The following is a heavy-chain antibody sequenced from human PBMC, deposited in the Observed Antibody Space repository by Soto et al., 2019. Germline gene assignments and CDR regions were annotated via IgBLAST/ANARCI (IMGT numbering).Heavy chain of an antibody. D-gene: IGHD1-26*01. CDR1: GFTFSNSW. J-gene: IGHJ6*02. Sequence: EVQLVESGGGLVQPGGSLRLSCAASGFTFSNSWMSWVRQAPGKGLEWVANIKQDGSEKYYVDSVKGRFTISRDNAKNSLYLQMNSRRADDAAVDYCATSGGGVWGQGTTVTVSS. CDR3: ATSGGGV. CDR2: IKQDGSEK. V-gene: IGHV3-7*01.